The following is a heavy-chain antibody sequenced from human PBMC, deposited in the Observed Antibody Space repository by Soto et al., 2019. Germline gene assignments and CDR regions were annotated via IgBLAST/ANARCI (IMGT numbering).Heavy chain of an antibody. CDR1: GGPFSGNY. V-gene: IGHV4-34*01. CDR3: ARDSPISQTFDY. D-gene: IGHD3-3*02. J-gene: IGHJ4*02. Sequence: SETLSLTCAVYGGPFSGNYWSWIRQSPGKGLEWIGEISHSGSINYNPSLKSRVTISVDTSKNQFSLNLSSVTAADTAVYYCARDSPISQTFDYWGQGTLVTVSS. CDR2: ISHSGSI.